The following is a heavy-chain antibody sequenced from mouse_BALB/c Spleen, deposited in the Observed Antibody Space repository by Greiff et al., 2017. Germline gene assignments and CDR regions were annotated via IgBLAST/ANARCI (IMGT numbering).Heavy chain of an antibody. V-gene: IGHV2-9*02. CDR2: IWAGGST. J-gene: IGHJ4*01. Sequence: VQLQESGPGLVAPSQSLSITCTVSGFSLTSYGVHWVRQPPGKGLEWLGVIWAGGSTNYNSALMSRLSISKDNSKSQVFLKMNSLQTDDTAMYYCARATMITTRNAMDYWGQGTSVTVSS. CDR1: GFSLTSYG. CDR3: ARATMITTRNAMDY. D-gene: IGHD2-4*01.